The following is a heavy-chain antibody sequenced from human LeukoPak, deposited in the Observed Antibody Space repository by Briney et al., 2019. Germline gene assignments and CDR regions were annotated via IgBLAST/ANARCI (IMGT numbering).Heavy chain of an antibody. J-gene: IGHJ4*02. CDR2: ISSSSSYI. V-gene: IGHV3-21*01. CDR1: GFTFSSYS. CDR3: ASLRLLWFGELGPNDY. D-gene: IGHD3-10*01. Sequence: GGSLRLSCAASGFTFSSYSMNWVRQAPGKGLEWVSSISSSSSYIYYADSVKGRFTISRDNAKNSLYLQMNSLRAEDTAVYYCASLRLLWFGELGPNDYWGQGTLVTVSS.